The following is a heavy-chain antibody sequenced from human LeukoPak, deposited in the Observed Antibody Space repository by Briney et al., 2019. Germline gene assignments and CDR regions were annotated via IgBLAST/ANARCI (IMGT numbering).Heavy chain of an antibody. D-gene: IGHD6-19*01. CDR1: GGSISNYY. CDR2: IHYSGSA. J-gene: IGHJ4*02. Sequence: SETLSLTCAVSGGSISNYYWSWIRQPPGKGLEWIGYIHYSGSANYNPSLKSRVTISVDTSKNQFSLKLSSVTAADTAVYYCARNSGKVRGFDYWGQGTLVTVSS. V-gene: IGHV4-59*12. CDR3: ARNSGKVRGFDY.